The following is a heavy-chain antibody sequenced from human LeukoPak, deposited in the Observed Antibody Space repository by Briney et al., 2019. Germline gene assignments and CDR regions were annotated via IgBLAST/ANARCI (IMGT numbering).Heavy chain of an antibody. Sequence: ASVKVSCKASGYTFTSYYMHWVRQAPGQGLEWMGIINPSGGSTSYAQKFQGRVTMTRDTSTGTVYMELSSLRSEDTAVYYCAREVVGNVDTAMVTRGYYYYGMDVWGQGTTVTVSS. V-gene: IGHV1-46*01. CDR3: AREVVGNVDTAMVTRGYYYYGMDV. CDR1: GYTFTSYY. CDR2: INPSGGST. D-gene: IGHD5-18*01. J-gene: IGHJ6*02.